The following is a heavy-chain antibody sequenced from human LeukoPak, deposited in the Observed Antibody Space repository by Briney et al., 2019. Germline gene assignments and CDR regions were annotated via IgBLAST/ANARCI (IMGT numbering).Heavy chain of an antibody. CDR1: GYTFTSYD. V-gene: IGHV1-8*01. Sequence: ASVKVSCKASGYTFTSYDINWVRQATGQGLEWMGWMNPNSGNTGYAQKFQGRVTMTRDTSTSTVYMELSSLRSEDTAVYYCAREAGTVYYFDYWGQGTLVTVSS. D-gene: IGHD4-17*01. CDR3: AREAGTVYYFDY. J-gene: IGHJ4*02. CDR2: MNPNSGNT.